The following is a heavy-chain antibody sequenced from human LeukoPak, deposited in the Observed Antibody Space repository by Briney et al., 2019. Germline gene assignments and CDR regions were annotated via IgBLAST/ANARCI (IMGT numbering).Heavy chain of an antibody. CDR3: ARSQSGVFDV. CDR1: GFTFSSYS. J-gene: IGHJ3*01. Sequence: GGSLRLSCAASGFTFSSYSMNWVRQVPGKGLVWVARMNSDGTSIIHADSVKGRFTISRDNAENTLYLQMNSLRPEDTALYYCARSQSGVFDVWGQGTMVIVSS. V-gene: IGHV3-74*01. CDR2: MNSDGTSI. D-gene: IGHD2-15*01.